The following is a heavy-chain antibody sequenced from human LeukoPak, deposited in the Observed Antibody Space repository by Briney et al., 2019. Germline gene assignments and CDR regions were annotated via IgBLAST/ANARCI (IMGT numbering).Heavy chain of an antibody. D-gene: IGHD2-8*01. Sequence: GASVKVSCKASGFTFTSSAVQWVRQARGQRLEWIGWIVVGSGNTNYAQKFQERVTITRDMSTSTAYMELSSLRSEDTALYYCARARNGVLFDYWGQGTLVTVSS. CDR2: IVVGSGNT. J-gene: IGHJ4*02. CDR3: ARARNGVLFDY. V-gene: IGHV1-58*01. CDR1: GFTFTSSA.